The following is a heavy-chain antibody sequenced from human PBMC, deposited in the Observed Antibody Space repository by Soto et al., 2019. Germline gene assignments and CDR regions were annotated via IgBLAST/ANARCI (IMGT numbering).Heavy chain of an antibody. D-gene: IGHD7-27*01. CDR1: GFTFRSYS. CDR2: ISSSSSTI. V-gene: IGHV3-48*01. Sequence: PGGSLRLSCAASGFTFRSYSMNWVRQSPGKGLEWLSYISSSSSTIHYADSVKGRFTISRDNAKNSLYLQMNSLRAEDTAVYYCARDRGSNWGENWFDPWGQGTLVTVSS. J-gene: IGHJ5*02. CDR3: ARDRGSNWGENWFDP.